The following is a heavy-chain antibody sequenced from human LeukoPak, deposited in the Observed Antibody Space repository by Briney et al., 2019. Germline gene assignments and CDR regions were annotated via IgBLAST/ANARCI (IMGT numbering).Heavy chain of an antibody. CDR1: GFTFSSYA. CDR3: AKDYGDYGDYFDY. D-gene: IGHD4-17*01. CDR2: ISASGVST. J-gene: IGHJ4*02. Sequence: GGSLRLSCAASGFTFSSYAMSWVRQAPGTGLEWVSTISASGVSTYFADSVKGRFTISRDNSKNTLYLQMNSLRAEDTAVYYCAKDYGDYGDYFDYWGQGTLVTVSS. V-gene: IGHV3-23*01.